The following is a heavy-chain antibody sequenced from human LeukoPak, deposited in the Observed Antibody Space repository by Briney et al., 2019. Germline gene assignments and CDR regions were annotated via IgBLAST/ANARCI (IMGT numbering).Heavy chain of an antibody. V-gene: IGHV4-38-2*02. J-gene: IGHJ4*02. Sequence: SETLSLTCSVSGSSISSVYYWAWIRQPPGKGLEWIVSLLHSGATYYHPSLKSRVTISVDTSKNRFSLTPSSVTTADTAFYYCARVGSSNTHYDYWGPGTLVTVSS. D-gene: IGHD2-15*01. CDR2: LLHSGAT. CDR1: GSSISSVYY. CDR3: ARVGSSNTHYDY.